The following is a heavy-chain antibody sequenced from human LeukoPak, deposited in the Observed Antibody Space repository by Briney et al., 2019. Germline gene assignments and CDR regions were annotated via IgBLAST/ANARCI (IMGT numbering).Heavy chain of an antibody. J-gene: IGHJ4*02. CDR3: ARGRYGDYH. D-gene: IGHD4-17*01. CDR1: GFTFTNYW. Sequence: GGSLRLSCVASGFTFTNYWMFWVRQAPGKGLVWVSGINPDGSTTTYADSVKGRFTISRENAKSTLYLHMNILRVEDTAVYYCARGRYGDYHWGQGILVTVSS. V-gene: IGHV3-74*01. CDR2: INPDGSTT.